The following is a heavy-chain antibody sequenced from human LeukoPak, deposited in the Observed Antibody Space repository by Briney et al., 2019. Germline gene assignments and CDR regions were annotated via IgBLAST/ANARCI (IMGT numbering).Heavy chain of an antibody. Sequence: SETLSLTCTVSGGSISSSSYYWGWIRQPPGKGLEWIGSIYSTGTTYYSPSFKNRVTISVDTSKNQFSLKLSSVTAADTAVYYCARHGLGPAPIGYYFDYWGQGTLVTVSS. V-gene: IGHV4-39*01. CDR3: ARHGLGPAPIGYYFDY. CDR1: GGSISSSSYY. J-gene: IGHJ4*02. CDR2: IYSTGTT. D-gene: IGHD2-2*02.